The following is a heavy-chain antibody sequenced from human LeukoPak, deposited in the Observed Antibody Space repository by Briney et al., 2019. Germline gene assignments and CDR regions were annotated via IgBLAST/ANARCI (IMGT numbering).Heavy chain of an antibody. CDR3: AKEQIAVAGYDFDN. V-gene: IGHV3-23*01. CDR1: GFTSSSYA. D-gene: IGHD6-19*01. CDR2: ISGSGGGT. Sequence: RGSLRLSCAASGFTSSSYAMSWVRQAPREGLGWVLAISGSGGGTNSAASLKGRSTFSRNNSKSTLYLQMNSVRAEDTAVYYCAKEQIAVAGYDFDNWGQGTLVTVSS. J-gene: IGHJ4*02.